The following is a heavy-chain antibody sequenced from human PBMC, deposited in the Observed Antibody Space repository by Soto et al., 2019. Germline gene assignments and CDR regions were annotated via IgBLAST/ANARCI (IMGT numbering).Heavy chain of an antibody. D-gene: IGHD3-9*01. CDR1: VFTFSSDC. CDR3: ATDWGRYFDWLLPPYYYMDV. Sequence: AGGSLRLSWAASVFTFSSDCMHWVRQAPGKGLEWGAVISYDGSNKYYADSVKGRFTISRDNSENTLYLQMNSLRAEDTAVYYCATDWGRYFDWLLPPYYYMDVWGKGTTVTVSS. J-gene: IGHJ6*03. V-gene: IGHV3-30*03. CDR2: ISYDGSNK.